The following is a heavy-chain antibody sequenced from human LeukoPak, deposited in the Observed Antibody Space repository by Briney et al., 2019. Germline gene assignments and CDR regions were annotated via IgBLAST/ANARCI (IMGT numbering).Heavy chain of an antibody. Sequence: ASVKVSCKASGYTFTSYDISWVRQATGQGLEWMGRMNPNSGNTDYARKFQGRVTMTRNTSISTAYMELSSLRSDDTAVYYCARVHYSGTYFSQNYFDYWGQGTLATVSS. V-gene: IGHV1-8*01. CDR3: ARVHYSGTYFSQNYFDY. CDR2: MNPNSGNT. D-gene: IGHD1-26*01. CDR1: GYTFTSYD. J-gene: IGHJ4*02.